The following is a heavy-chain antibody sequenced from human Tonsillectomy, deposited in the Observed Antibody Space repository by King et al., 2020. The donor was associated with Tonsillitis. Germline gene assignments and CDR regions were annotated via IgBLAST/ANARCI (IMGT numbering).Heavy chain of an antibody. D-gene: IGHD3-10*01. V-gene: IGHV4-39*07. J-gene: IGHJ4*02. CDR1: GGSISSSSYY. CDR3: ARQRSHYGSGSYFDY. CDR2: IYYSGST. Sequence: QLQESGPGLVKPSETLSLTCTVSGGSISSSSYYWGWIRQPPGKGLEWIGSIYYSGSTYYNPSLKSRVTISVDTSKHQFSLKLSSVTAADTAVYSCARQRSHYGSGSYFDYWGQGTLVTVSS.